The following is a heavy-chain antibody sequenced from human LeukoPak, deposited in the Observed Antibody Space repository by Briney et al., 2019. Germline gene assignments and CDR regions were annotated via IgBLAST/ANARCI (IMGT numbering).Heavy chain of an antibody. J-gene: IGHJ4*02. CDR2: INPSGGST. CDR3: AGEAQASVVITFYYFDC. V-gene: IGHV1-46*01. D-gene: IGHD3-22*01. CDR1: GYTFTSYY. Sequence: ASVKVSCKASGYTFTSYYMHWVRQAPGQGLEWMGIINPSGGSTSYAQKFQGRVTITRDMSTSTVYMELSSLRSDDTAVYYCAGEAQASVVITFYYFDCWGQGTLVTVSA.